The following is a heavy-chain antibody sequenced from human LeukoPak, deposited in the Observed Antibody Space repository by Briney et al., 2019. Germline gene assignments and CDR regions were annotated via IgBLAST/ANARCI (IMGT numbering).Heavy chain of an antibody. CDR3: ARLPWKFGEFSY. Sequence: GGSLRLSCAASGFTFSNYWMSWVRQAPGKGLEWVANIKQDGNEIYYADSLKGRFTISRDNAKNSLDLQMNSLRAEDTAVYYCARLPWKFGEFSYWGQGTLVTVSS. J-gene: IGHJ4*02. V-gene: IGHV3-7*01. CDR1: GFTFSNYW. D-gene: IGHD3-10*01. CDR2: IKQDGNEI.